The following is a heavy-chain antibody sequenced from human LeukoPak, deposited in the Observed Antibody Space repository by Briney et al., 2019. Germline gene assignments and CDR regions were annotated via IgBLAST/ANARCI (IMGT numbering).Heavy chain of an antibody. V-gene: IGHV4-30-4*08. CDR3: AREYRLPPSDYIVVVPAAMADY. J-gene: IGHJ4*02. Sequence: SETLTLTCTVSGGSISSGDYYWSWIRQPPGKGLEWIGYIYYSGSTYYNPSLKSRVTISVGTSKNQFSLKLSSVTAADTAVYYCAREYRLPPSDYIVVVPAAMADYWGQGTLVTVSS. CDR1: GGSISSGDYY. CDR2: IYYSGST. D-gene: IGHD2-2*01.